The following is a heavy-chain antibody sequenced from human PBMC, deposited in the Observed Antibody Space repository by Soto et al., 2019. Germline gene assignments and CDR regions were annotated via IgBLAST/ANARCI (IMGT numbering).Heavy chain of an antibody. D-gene: IGHD3-22*01. J-gene: IGHJ4*02. CDR2: IYYAGST. V-gene: IGHV4-59*08. Sequence: SETLSLTCTVSGGSLSNYYWSWTRQPPGKGLEWIGYIYYAGSTTYSPSLKGRVTISLDTSKNQFSLKLDSVTAADTAVYYCARIGGYYQALDSWGQGTLVTVS. CDR1: GGSLSNYY. CDR3: ARIGGYYQALDS.